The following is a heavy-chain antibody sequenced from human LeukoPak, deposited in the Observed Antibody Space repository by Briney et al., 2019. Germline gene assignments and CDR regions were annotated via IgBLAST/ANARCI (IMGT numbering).Heavy chain of an antibody. CDR3: ARGEFPLDAFDI. CDR1: GYNCDNYG. V-gene: IGHV1-18*01. D-gene: IGHD3-10*01. J-gene: IGHJ3*02. Sequence: GASVKVSCNSSGYNCDNYGIGWVRQAPGQGLEWMGWISPYSGNTNYGQKLQGRVTMTTDTSTNTAYMELRRLSLDDTAIYYCARGEFPLDAFDIWGQGTMVTVSS. CDR2: ISPYSGNT.